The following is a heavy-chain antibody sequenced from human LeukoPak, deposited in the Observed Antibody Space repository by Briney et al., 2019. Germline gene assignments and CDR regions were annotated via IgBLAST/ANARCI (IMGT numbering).Heavy chain of an antibody. Sequence: GRSLRLSCAAPGFTFSTFGMAWVRRAPGKGLEWVAVIWNDGSKKLYADSVKGRFTNSRDNSKNSLYLQMNSLRAEDTSVYYCARDSLGGDYWGQGTLVTVAS. J-gene: IGHJ4*02. CDR1: GFTFSTFG. CDR2: IWNDGSKK. CDR3: ARDSLGGDY. V-gene: IGHV3-33*01. D-gene: IGHD3-16*01.